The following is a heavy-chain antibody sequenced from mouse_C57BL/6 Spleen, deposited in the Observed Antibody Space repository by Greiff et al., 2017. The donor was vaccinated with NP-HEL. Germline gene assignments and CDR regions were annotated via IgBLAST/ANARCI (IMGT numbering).Heavy chain of an antibody. Sequence: EVQLQQSVAELVRPGASVKLSCTASGFNIKNTYMHWVKQRPEQGLEWIGRIDPANGNTKYAPKFQGKATLTADTSSNTASLQLSSLTSEDAAIYYCALIYDGGAMDYWGQGTSLTVSS. CDR2: IDPANGNT. V-gene: IGHV14-3*01. CDR3: ALIYDGGAMDY. J-gene: IGHJ4*01. CDR1: GFNIKNTY. D-gene: IGHD2-3*01.